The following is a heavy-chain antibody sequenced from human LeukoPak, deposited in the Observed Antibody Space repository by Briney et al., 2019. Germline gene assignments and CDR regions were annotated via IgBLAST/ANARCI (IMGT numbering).Heavy chain of an antibody. CDR3: ARPVSSSWYLNFDY. V-gene: IGHV4-59*08. CDR1: GGSISSYY. D-gene: IGHD6-13*01. CDR2: IYYSGST. Sequence: SETLSLTCTVSGGSISSYYWSWIRQPPGKGLEWIGYIYYSGSTNYNPSLKSRVTISVDTSKNQFSLKLSSVTAADTAVYYCARPVSSSWYLNFDYWGQGTLVTVSS. J-gene: IGHJ4*02.